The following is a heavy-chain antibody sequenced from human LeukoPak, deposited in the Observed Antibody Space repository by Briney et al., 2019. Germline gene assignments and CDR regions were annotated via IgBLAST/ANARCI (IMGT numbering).Heavy chain of an antibody. V-gene: IGHV3-66*01. J-gene: IGHJ4*02. CDR3: ARAHSSSCGGAAEAFDY. CDR1: GFTVSSNY. D-gene: IGHD6-6*01. Sequence: GGSLRLSCAASGFTVSSNYMSWVRQAPGKGLEWVSVIYSCGSTYYADSVKGRFTISRDNSKNTLYLQMNSLRVEDTAVYYCARAHSSSCGGAAEAFDYWGQGTLVTVSS. CDR2: IYSCGST.